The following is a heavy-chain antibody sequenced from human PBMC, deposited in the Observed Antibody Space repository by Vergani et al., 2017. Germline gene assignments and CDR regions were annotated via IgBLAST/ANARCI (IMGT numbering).Heavy chain of an antibody. Sequence: QVQLVESGGGLVKPGGSLRLSCAASGFTFSDYYMSWIRQAPGKGLEWVSYISSSSSYTNYADSVKGRFTISRDNAKNSRYLQMNSLRAEDTAVYYCARGTRYDDSSGYTDAFDIWGQGTMVTVSS. CDR2: ISSSSSYT. D-gene: IGHD3-22*01. J-gene: IGHJ3*02. V-gene: IGHV3-11*05. CDR1: GFTFSDYY. CDR3: ARGTRYDDSSGYTDAFDI.